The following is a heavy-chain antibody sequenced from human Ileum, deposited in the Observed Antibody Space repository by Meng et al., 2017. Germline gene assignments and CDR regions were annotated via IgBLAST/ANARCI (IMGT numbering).Heavy chain of an antibody. V-gene: IGHV4-31*03. CDR2: IYDSGST. J-gene: IGHJ4*02. CDR1: GGSISSGGYY. CDR3: ARGGTAYFDY. D-gene: IGHD1-1*01. Sequence: QVQLQESGPGLVKPSQTLCLTCTVSGGSISSGGYYWSWIRQHPGKGLEWIGYIYDSGSTHYNPSLKSRIAISGDTSKNQFSLNLSSVTAADTAVYYCARGGTAYFDYWGQGTLVTVSS.